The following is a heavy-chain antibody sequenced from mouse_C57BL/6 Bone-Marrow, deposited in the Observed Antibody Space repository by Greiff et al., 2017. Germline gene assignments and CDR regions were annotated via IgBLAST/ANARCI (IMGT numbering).Heavy chain of an antibody. Sequence: EVKLMESGGGLVKPGGSLKLSCAASGFTFSSYTMSWVRQTPEKRLEWVATISGGGGNTYYPDSVKGRFTLSRDNAKNTLYLQLSSLRSEDTALYYCARRGAAGYFDVWGTGTTVTVSS. V-gene: IGHV5-9*01. CDR3: ARRGAAGYFDV. D-gene: IGHD6-1*01. CDR2: ISGGGGNT. J-gene: IGHJ1*03. CDR1: GFTFSSYT.